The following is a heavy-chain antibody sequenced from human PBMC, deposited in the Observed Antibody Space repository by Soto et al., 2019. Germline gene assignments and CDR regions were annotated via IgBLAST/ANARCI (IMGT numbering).Heavy chain of an antibody. D-gene: IGHD3-22*01. J-gene: IGHJ5*02. CDR3: VRDQDSRGYSVFNL. CDR2: ISNDGTAA. CDR1: GCTFSSDG. V-gene: IGHV3-74*01. Sequence: SLRISGAASGCTFSSDGRNWDRKGPGRGLEWVSRISNDGTAASYADSVQGRFIVSRDNSKTTVYLQMNRLRPEDTAVYFCVRDQDSRGYSVFNLWGQGTRVTVSS.